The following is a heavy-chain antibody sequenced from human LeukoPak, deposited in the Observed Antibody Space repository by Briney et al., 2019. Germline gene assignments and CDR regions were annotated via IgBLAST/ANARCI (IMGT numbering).Heavy chain of an antibody. Sequence: ASVKVSCKASGYTFTGYYMHWVRQAPGQGLEWMGWINPNSGGTNYAQKFQGRVTMTRNTSISTAYMELSRLRSDDTAVYYCANHTYYYSSGSFAYWGQGTLVTVSP. J-gene: IGHJ4*02. D-gene: IGHD3-10*01. V-gene: IGHV1-2*02. CDR2: INPNSGGT. CDR3: ANHTYYYSSGSFAY. CDR1: GYTFTGYY.